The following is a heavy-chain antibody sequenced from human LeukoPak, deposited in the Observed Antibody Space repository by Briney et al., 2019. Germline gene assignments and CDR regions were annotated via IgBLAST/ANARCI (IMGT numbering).Heavy chain of an antibody. V-gene: IGHV4-59*01. D-gene: IGHD6-6*01. CDR2: IYYSGSS. CDR3: ARGRALSSPSSFDY. J-gene: IGHJ4*02. CDR1: GGSISSYY. Sequence: PSETLSLTCTVSGGSISSYYWSWIRQPPGKGLEWIGYIYYSGSSNYNPSLKSRVTISVDTSKNQLSLKLSSVTAADTAVYYCARGRALSSPSSFDYWGQGTLVTVSS.